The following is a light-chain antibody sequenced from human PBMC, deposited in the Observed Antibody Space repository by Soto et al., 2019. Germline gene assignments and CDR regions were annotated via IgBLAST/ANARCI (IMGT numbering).Light chain of an antibody. J-gene: IGKJ5*01. CDR3: QQRNVWPPIT. CDR2: GAS. V-gene: IGKV3D-20*02. CDR1: QSVSSNS. Sequence: EIVLTQSPGTLSLSPGERATLSCMAIQSVSSNSLAWYHQKPGQPPRLLMYGASSRATGVPDRFGGSRSGTEFTLTINNLEPEDFAVYYCQQRNVWPPITFGQGTRLEIK.